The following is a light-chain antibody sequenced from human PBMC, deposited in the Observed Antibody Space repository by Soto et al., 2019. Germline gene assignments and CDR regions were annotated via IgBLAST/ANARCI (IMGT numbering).Light chain of an antibody. Sequence: QSVLTQPASVSGSPGQSITISCTGTSSDIGTYDYVSWYQHHPGKAPKLMIYEVTNRPSGVSDRFSGSKSGKTASLTISGLQAEDEDDYYCSSYTTTTTPVVFGGGTQLTVL. CDR3: SSYTTTTTPVV. J-gene: IGLJ2*01. CDR1: SSDIGTYDY. CDR2: EVT. V-gene: IGLV2-14*01.